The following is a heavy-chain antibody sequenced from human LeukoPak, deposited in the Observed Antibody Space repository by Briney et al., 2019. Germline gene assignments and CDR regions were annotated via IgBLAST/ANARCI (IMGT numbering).Heavy chain of an antibody. CDR2: VRWNSETK. Sequence: GGSLRLSCAASGFTFDDYAMHWVRQAPGKGLEWVSGVRWNSETKAYADSVKGRFTISRDNAKNSLYLQMDSLRPEDTALYFCAKSRLETLSYWYFDLWGRGALVIVSS. D-gene: IGHD6-25*01. J-gene: IGHJ2*01. CDR1: GFTFDDYA. CDR3: AKSRLETLSYWYFDL. V-gene: IGHV3-9*01.